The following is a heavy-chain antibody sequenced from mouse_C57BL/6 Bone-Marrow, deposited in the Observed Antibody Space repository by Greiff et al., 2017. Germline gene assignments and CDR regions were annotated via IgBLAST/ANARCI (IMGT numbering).Heavy chain of an antibody. Sequence: EVKLVESGGGLVQPKGSLKLSCAASGFTFNTYAMHWVRQAPGKGLEWVARISSKCSTYATYYAASVKDRFTISRDDSQSMLYLQMNNLITEDTAMDYCVREGYSGAWFAYWGQGTLVTVAA. V-gene: IGHV10-3*01. D-gene: IGHD2-12*01. CDR3: VREGYSGAWFAY. J-gene: IGHJ3*01. CDR1: GFTFNTYA. CDR2: ISSKCSTYAT.